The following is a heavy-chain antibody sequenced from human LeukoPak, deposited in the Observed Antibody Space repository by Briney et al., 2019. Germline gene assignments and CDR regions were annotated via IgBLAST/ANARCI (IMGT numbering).Heavy chain of an antibody. CDR1: GGSISSSSYY. Sequence: SETLSLTCTVSGGSISSSSYYWGWIRQPPGKGLEWIGSIYYSGSTYYNPSLKSRVTISVDRSKNQFSLKLSSVTAADTAVYYCARDSPQVSGVMDVWGKGTTVTVSS. V-gene: IGHV4-39*07. J-gene: IGHJ6*03. CDR2: IYYSGST. D-gene: IGHD7-27*01. CDR3: ARDSPQVSGVMDV.